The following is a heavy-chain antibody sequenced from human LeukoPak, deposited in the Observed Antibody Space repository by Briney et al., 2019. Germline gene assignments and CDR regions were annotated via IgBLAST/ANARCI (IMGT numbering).Heavy chain of an antibody. CDR1: GGSISSSSYY. CDR2: IYYSGNT. J-gene: IGHJ4*02. Sequence: SETLSLTCTVSGGSISSSSYYWGWIRQPPGKGLEWIGSIYYSGNTYYNPSLKSRVTISVDTSKNQFSLRLSSVTAADTAVYCCSRHPTNWGQGTLVTVSS. CDR3: SRHPTN. V-gene: IGHV4-39*01.